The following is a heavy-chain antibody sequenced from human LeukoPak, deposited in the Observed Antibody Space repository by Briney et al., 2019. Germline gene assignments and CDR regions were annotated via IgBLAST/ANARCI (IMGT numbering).Heavy chain of an antibody. V-gene: IGHV1-3*01. Sequence: ASVKVSCKASGYTFTSYAMHWVRQAPGQRLEWMGWINAGNGNTKYSQKFQGRVTITRGTSASTAYMELSSLRSEDTAVYYCASLPVGSSWYKYFQHWGQGTLVTVSS. J-gene: IGHJ1*01. CDR2: INAGNGNT. D-gene: IGHD6-13*01. CDR3: ASLPVGSSWYKYFQH. CDR1: GYTFTSYA.